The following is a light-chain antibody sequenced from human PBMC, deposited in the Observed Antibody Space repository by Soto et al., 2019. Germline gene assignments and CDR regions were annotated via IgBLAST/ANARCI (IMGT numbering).Light chain of an antibody. CDR1: SSNIGNNY. CDR2: DNN. Sequence: QAVVTQPPSVSAAPGQKVTISCSGSSSNIGNNYVSWYQQFPGTAPKLLIYDNNKRPSGIPDRFSGSKSGTSATLGIAGLQTGDEADYYCGTWDSGLSAGVFGGGTKVTVL. CDR3: GTWDSGLSAGV. V-gene: IGLV1-51*01. J-gene: IGLJ3*02.